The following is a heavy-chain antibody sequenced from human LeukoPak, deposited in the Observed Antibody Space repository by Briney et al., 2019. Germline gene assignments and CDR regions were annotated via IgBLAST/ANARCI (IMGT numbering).Heavy chain of an antibody. CDR2: ISSNGGST. V-gene: IGHV3-64*01. CDR1: GFTFSSYA. CDR3: ARGYGSGSYYIPYYFDY. J-gene: IGHJ4*02. Sequence: GGSLRLSCAASGFTFSSYAMHWVRQAPGKGLEYVSAISSNGGSTYYASSVKGRFTISRDNSKDTLYLQMGSLRAEDMAVYYCARGYGSGSYYIPYYFDYWGQGTLVTVSS. D-gene: IGHD3-10*01.